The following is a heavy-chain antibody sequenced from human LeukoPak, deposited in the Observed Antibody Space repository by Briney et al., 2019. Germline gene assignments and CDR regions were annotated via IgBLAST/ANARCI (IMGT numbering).Heavy chain of an antibody. CDR3: ATTGATSPSSASWFNIEY. V-gene: IGHV1-18*01. D-gene: IGHD6-13*01. CDR2: ISAYNGNT. Sequence: GASVKVSCKASGYTFTSYGISWVRQAPGQGLEWMGWISAYNGNTNYAQKLQGRVTMTTDTSTSTAYMELRSLRSDDTAVYYCATTGATSPSSASWFNIEYWGQGTLVPVSS. CDR1: GYTFTSYG. J-gene: IGHJ4*02.